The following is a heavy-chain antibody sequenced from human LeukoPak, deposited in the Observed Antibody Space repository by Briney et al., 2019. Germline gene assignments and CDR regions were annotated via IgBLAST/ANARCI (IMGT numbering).Heavy chain of an antibody. CDR2: ISGSGGST. D-gene: IGHD2-2*01. CDR1: GFTFSSYA. CDR3: APSPVASYYYYGMDV. Sequence: PGGSLRLSCAASGFTFSSYAMSWVRPAPGKGLEWVSAISGSGGSTYYADSVKGRFTISRDNSKNTLYLQMNSLRAEDTAVYYCAPSPVASYYYYGMDVWGQGTTVTVSS. V-gene: IGHV3-23*01. J-gene: IGHJ6*02.